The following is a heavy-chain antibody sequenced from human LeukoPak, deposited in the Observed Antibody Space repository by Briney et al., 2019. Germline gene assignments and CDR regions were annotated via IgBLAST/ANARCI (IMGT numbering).Heavy chain of an antibody. J-gene: IGHJ4*02. CDR2: IKHNGGEK. Sequence: GGSLRLFCVGCGFGFGDYFMSWVRQAPGKGLEWEASIKHNGGEKYYVDSVKGRFTISRDNAKNSLYLEMSSLRVEDTAVYYCARDRGWRTSGYYLYHFEYWGQGTLVTFAS. CDR3: ARDRGWRTSGYYLYHFEY. V-gene: IGHV3-7*01. D-gene: IGHD3-22*01. CDR1: GFGFGDYF.